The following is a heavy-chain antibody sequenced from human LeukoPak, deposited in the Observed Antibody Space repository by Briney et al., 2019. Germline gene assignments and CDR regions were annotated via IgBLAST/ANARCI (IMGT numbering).Heavy chain of an antibody. CDR2: IYPGDSET. Sequence: GESLKISCKGSGYSFTSYWIGWVRQMPGKGLEWMVIIYPGDSETRYSPSVQGQVTFSADKSIKTAYVQWSSLKASDSGVYYCARGPYDMTGYFKGIFDYWGQGSLVTVSS. CDR3: ARGPYDMTGYFKGIFDY. V-gene: IGHV5-51*01. D-gene: IGHD3-9*01. CDR1: GYSFTSYW. J-gene: IGHJ4*02.